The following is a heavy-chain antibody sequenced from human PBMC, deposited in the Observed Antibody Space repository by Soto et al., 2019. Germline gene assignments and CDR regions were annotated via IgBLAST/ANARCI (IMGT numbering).Heavy chain of an antibody. CDR2: IYYSGST. Sequence: PSETLSLTCTVFGGSVSSGSYYWSWIRQPPGKGLEWIGYIYYSGSTNYNPSLKSRVTISVDTSKNQFSLKLSSVTAADTAVYYCAKNYYDSSGYYFDYWGQGTLVTVSS. D-gene: IGHD3-22*01. V-gene: IGHV4-61*01. CDR3: AKNYYDSSGYYFDY. CDR1: GGSVSSGSYY. J-gene: IGHJ4*02.